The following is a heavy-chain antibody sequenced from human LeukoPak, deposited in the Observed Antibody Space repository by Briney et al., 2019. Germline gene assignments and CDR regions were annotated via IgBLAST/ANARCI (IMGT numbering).Heavy chain of an antibody. J-gene: IGHJ4*02. V-gene: IGHV1-18*01. D-gene: IGHD3-10*01. Sequence: ASVKVSCKASGYTFTSYGICWVRQAPGQGLEWMGWISAYNGNTNYAQKLQGRVTMTTDTSTSTAYMELRSLRSDDTAVYYCARISRFGELLTRRGDYWGQGTLVTVSS. CDR3: ARISRFGELLTRRGDY. CDR1: GYTFTSYG. CDR2: ISAYNGNT.